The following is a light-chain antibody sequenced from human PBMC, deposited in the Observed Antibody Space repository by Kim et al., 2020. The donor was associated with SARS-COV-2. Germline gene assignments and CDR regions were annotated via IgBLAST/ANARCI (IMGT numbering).Light chain of an antibody. V-gene: IGLV2-23*02. J-gene: IGLJ1*01. Sequence: QSITISCTGTSSDVGSYNLVSWYQQHPGKAPKLMIYEVSKRPSGVSNRFSGSKSGNTASLTISVLQAEDEADYYCCSYAGSSTFYVFGTGTKVTVL. CDR3: CSYAGSSTFYV. CDR2: EVS. CDR1: SSDVGSYNL.